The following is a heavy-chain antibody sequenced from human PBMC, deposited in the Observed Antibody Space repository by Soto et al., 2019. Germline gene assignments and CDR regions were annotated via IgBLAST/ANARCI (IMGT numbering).Heavy chain of an antibody. D-gene: IGHD3-10*01. J-gene: IGHJ4*02. CDR3: ARSLWLGELH. Sequence: QITLKESGPTLVKPTQTLTLTCSFSGFSLSTTGVGVGWIRQSPGKALEWLAIIYWDNDKRYSPSLKSRVTITKDTSKNQVVLTGTTMDPVDTGTYYCARSLWLGELHWGQGALVTVSS. CDR2: IYWDNDK. V-gene: IGHV2-5*02. CDR1: GFSLSTTGVG.